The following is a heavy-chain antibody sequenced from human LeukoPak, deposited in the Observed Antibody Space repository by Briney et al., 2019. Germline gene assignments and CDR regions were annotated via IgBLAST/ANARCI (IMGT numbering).Heavy chain of an antibody. CDR1: GYTFTGYY. D-gene: IGHD4-17*01. V-gene: IGHV1-2*02. CDR2: INPNSGGT. J-gene: IGHJ6*03. CDR3: ARDLDYGENYYYYMGV. Sequence: GASVKVSCKASGYTFTGYYMHWVRQAPGQGLEWMGWINPNSGGTNYAQKFQGRVTMTRDTSISTAYMELSRLRSDDTAVYYCARDLDYGENYYYYMGVWGKGTTVTVSS.